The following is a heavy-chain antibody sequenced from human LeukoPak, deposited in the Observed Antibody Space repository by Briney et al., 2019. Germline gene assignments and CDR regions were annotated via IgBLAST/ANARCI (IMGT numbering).Heavy chain of an antibody. CDR3: ARAGPDYGFWGVSIDY. V-gene: IGHV4-59*01. Sequence: PSETLSLTCAVSGGSISSYYWSWIRQPPGKGLEWIGYIYYSGSTNYNPSLKSRVTISVDTSKNQFSLKLSSVTAAATAVYYWARAGPDYGFWGVSIDYWGQGTLVTVSS. D-gene: IGHD3-3*01. CDR1: GGSISSYY. J-gene: IGHJ4*02. CDR2: IYYSGST.